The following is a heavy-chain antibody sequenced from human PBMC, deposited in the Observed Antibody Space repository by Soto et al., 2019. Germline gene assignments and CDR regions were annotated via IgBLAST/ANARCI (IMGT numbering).Heavy chain of an antibody. CDR3: ARTPGIAAAGSYYYYGMDV. Sequence: QVQLQESGPGLVKPSETLSLTCTVSGGSISSYYWSWIRQPPGKGLEWIGYIYYSGSTNYNPSLKSRVTISVDTSKNQFSLKLSSVTAADTAVYYCARTPGIAAAGSYYYYGMDVWGQGTTVTVSS. D-gene: IGHD6-13*01. J-gene: IGHJ6*02. CDR2: IYYSGST. CDR1: GGSISSYY. V-gene: IGHV4-59*01.